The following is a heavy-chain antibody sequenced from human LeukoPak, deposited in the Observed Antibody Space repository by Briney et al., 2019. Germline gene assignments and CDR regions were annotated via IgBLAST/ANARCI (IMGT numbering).Heavy chain of an antibody. J-gene: IGHJ4*02. CDR1: GFTFSSYW. V-gene: IGHV3-74*01. CDR3: AKGDCGGTCLLIDN. Sequence: PGGSLRLSCAASGFTFSSYWMHWVRQAPGKGLVWVSRINSDGSSTNYADSVKGRFTISRDNAKNTLYLQMNSLRAEDTAVYFCAKGDCGGTCLLIDNWGQGTLVTVSS. D-gene: IGHD2-15*01. CDR2: INSDGSST.